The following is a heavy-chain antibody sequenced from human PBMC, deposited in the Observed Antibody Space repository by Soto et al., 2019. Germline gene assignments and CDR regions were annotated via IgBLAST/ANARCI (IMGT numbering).Heavy chain of an antibody. Sequence: SETLSLTCAVSGGSFSGYYWSWIRQPPGKGLEWIGEINHSGSTNYNPSLKSRVTLSVDTSKNQFSLKVSSVTAADTAVYYCASSAYYYYYYMDVWGKGTTVTVSS. CDR1: GGSFSGYY. J-gene: IGHJ6*03. V-gene: IGHV4-34*01. CDR3: ASSAYYYYYYMDV. CDR2: INHSGST.